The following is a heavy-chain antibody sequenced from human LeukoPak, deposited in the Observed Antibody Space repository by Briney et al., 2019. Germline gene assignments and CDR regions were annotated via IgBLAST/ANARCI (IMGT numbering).Heavy chain of an antibody. Sequence: GGSLRLSCAASGFTFSSYTMHWVRQAPGKGLEWISYISSTSSTIFYADSVKGRFTISRDNAENSVYLQMNSLRAEDTAVYYCARDQAGLTGHYFDYWGQGILVTVSS. J-gene: IGHJ4*02. CDR2: ISSTSSTI. CDR1: GFTFSSYT. V-gene: IGHV3-48*04. CDR3: ARDQAGLTGHYFDY. D-gene: IGHD3-9*01.